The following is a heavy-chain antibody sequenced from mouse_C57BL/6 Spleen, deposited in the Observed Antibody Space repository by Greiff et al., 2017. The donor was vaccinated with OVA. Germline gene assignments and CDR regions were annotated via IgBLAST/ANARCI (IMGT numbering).Heavy chain of an antibody. V-gene: IGHV3-6*01. CDR2: ISYDGSN. CDR3: ARGLLRYGFAY. CDR1: GYSITSGYY. Sequence: EVQLKESGPGLVKPSQSLSLTCSVTGYSITSGYYWNWIRQFPGNKLEWMGYISYDGSNNYNPSLKNRISITRDTSKNQFFLKLNSVTTEDTATYYCARGLLRYGFAYWGQGTLVTVSA. D-gene: IGHD1-1*01. J-gene: IGHJ3*01.